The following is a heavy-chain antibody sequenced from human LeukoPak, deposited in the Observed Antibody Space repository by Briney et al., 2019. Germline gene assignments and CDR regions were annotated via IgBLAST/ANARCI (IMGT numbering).Heavy chain of an antibody. D-gene: IGHD2-8*01. CDR1: GFTFSSYA. CDR2: IKRDGSGT. Sequence: GGSLRLSCAASGFTFSSYAMSWVRQAPGKGLVWVSRIKRDGSGTTYADSVKGRVTISRDNAKSTLYLQMNSLRAEDTAVYYCARSNGFGMDVWGQGTTVTVSS. CDR3: ARSNGFGMDV. V-gene: IGHV3-74*01. J-gene: IGHJ6*02.